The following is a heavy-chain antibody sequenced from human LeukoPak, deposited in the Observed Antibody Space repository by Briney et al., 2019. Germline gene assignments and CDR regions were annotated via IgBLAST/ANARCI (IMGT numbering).Heavy chain of an antibody. V-gene: IGHV4-4*07. Sequence: SETLSLTCTVSGASISTYYWSWIRQPAGKGLEWIGRIFTGGSTIQNPSLKSRVTMSQDTYRNEFSLLLNSVTAAETAMYYCATSFGDYGVFDYWGQGILVTVSS. CDR1: GASISTYY. CDR3: ATSFGDYGVFDY. CDR2: IFTGGST. D-gene: IGHD4-17*01. J-gene: IGHJ4*02.